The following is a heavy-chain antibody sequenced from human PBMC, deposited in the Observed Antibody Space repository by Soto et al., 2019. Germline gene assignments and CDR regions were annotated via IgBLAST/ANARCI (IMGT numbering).Heavy chain of an antibody. Sequence: GESLKISCKGSGYSFTSYWISWVRQMPGKGLEWMGRIDPSDSYTNYSPSFQGHVTISADKSISTAYLQWSSLKASDTAMYYCARPVIAAARPVGWFVHWDQGTLLTVST. CDR1: GYSFTSYW. CDR3: ARPVIAAARPVGWFVH. D-gene: IGHD6-13*01. J-gene: IGHJ5*02. V-gene: IGHV5-10-1*01. CDR2: IDPSDSYT.